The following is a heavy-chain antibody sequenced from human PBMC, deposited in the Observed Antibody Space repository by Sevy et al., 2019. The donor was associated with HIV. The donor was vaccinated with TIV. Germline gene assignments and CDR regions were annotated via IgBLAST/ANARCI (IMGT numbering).Heavy chain of an antibody. CDR2: ISAYNGNT. V-gene: IGHV1-18*01. J-gene: IGHJ4*02. Sequence: ASVKVSCKASGYTFTSYDISWVRQAPGQGLEWMGWISAYNGNTNYAQKLQGRVTMTTDTSTSTAYLELRSLRFDDTAVYYWAGGDGRDSYFFDYWGQGTLVTVSS. CDR1: GYTFTSYD. CDR3: AGGDGRDSYFFDY.